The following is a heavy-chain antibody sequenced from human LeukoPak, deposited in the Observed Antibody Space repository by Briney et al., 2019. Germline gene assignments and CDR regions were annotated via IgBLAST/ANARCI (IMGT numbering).Heavy chain of an antibody. CDR3: ARRGIAAEFDP. CDR1: GGSFSGYY. V-gene: IGHV4-34*01. J-gene: IGHJ5*02. CDR2: INHSGST. Sequence: KASETLSLTCAVYGGSFSGYYWSWIRQPPGKGLEWIGEINHSGSTNYNPSLKSRVTISVDTSKNQFSLKLSSVTAADTAVYYCARRGIAAEFDPWGQGTLVTVSS. D-gene: IGHD6-13*01.